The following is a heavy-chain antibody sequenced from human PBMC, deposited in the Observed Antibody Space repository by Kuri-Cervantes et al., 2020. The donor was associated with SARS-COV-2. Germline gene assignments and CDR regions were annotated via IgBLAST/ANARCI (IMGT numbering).Heavy chain of an antibody. CDR3: ARDVLAGYSLNYYYYMDV. J-gene: IGHJ6*03. Sequence: GGSLRLSCAASGFTFSSYSMYWVRQAPGKGLEWVSSISSSSSYIYYADSVKGRFTISRDNAKNSLYLQMNSLRAEDTAVYYCARDVLAGYSLNYYYYMDVWGKGTTVTVSS. CDR2: ISSSSSYI. D-gene: IGHD5-18*01. V-gene: IGHV3-21*01. CDR1: GFTFSSYS.